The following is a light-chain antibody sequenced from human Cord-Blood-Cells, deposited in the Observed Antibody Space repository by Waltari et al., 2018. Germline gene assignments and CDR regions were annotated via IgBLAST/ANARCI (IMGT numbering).Light chain of an antibody. V-gene: IGKV1-39*01. J-gene: IGKJ2*01. Sequence: IQMTQSPSSLSAPVGDRATITCRASQSISSYLNWYQQKPGKAPKLLIYAASSLQSGVPSRFSGSGSGTDFTLTISSLQPEDFATYYCQQSYSTPYTFGQGTKLEIK. CDR3: QQSYSTPYT. CDR1: QSISSY. CDR2: AAS.